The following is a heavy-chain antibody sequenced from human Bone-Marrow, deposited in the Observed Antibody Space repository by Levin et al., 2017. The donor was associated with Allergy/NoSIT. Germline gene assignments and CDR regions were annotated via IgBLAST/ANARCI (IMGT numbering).Heavy chain of an antibody. J-gene: IGHJ5*02. Sequence: ASVKVSCKASGYTFTGYYMHWVRQAPGQGLEWMGWINPNSGGTNYAQKFQGRVTMTRDTSISTAYMELSRLRSDDTAVYYCARDLIRSTMVRGVISSLDPWGQGTLVTVSS. CDR1: GYTFTGYY. V-gene: IGHV1-2*02. D-gene: IGHD3-10*01. CDR3: ARDLIRSTMVRGVISSLDP. CDR2: INPNSGGT.